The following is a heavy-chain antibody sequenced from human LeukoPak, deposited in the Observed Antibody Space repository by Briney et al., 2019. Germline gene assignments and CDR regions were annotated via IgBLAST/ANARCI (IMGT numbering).Heavy chain of an antibody. V-gene: IGHV3-74*03. J-gene: IGHJ4*02. D-gene: IGHD1-1*01. CDR1: GFTYTAYW. Sequence: GGSLRLSCAASGFTYTAYWMHWVRQAPGKGLEWLSRTNIEGTSTAFADSVKGRFTVSRDNAKNTVYLEMNSLRAEDTAVYYCARDSYKNIDYWGQGLLVTVSS. CDR3: ARDSYKNIDY. CDR2: TNIEGTST.